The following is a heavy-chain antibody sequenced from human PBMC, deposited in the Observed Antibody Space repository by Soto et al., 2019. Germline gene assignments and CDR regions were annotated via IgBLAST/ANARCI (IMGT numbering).Heavy chain of an antibody. V-gene: IGHV3-30*18. J-gene: IGHJ4*02. D-gene: IGHD2-15*01. CDR2: ITYDGRNK. Sequence: QVQLVESGGGVVQPGRSLRLSCAASGFTFSSYGMHWVRQAPGKGLEWVAVITYDGRNKYYGDSVKGRFTISRYNSKNTLYLQMNGLRAEDTAVYYCAKDLSDCSAGTCYYFDYCGQGTLVTVSS. CDR3: AKDLSDCSAGTCYYFDY. CDR1: GFTFSSYG.